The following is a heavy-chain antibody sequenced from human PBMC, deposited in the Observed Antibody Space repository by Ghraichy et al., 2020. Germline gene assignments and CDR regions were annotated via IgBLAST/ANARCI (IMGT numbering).Heavy chain of an antibody. CDR1: GFSFSNYT. CDR2: ISGSGRYM. D-gene: IGHD2-8*01. V-gene: IGHV3-21*01. Sequence: GGSLRLSCAASGFSFSNYTMNWVRQAPGKGLEWVSSISGSGRYMFYADSVKGRFTISRENAQNSVYLQMNSLRAEDTALYYCVGGDNGGYWCQGTLVTVSS. J-gene: IGHJ4*02. CDR3: VGGDNGGY.